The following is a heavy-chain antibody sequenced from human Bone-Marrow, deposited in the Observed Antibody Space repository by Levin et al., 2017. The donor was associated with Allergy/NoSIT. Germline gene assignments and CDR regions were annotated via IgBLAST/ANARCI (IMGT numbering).Heavy chain of an antibody. CDR3: PLLLWFGESRNYYYYMDV. V-gene: IGHV3-23*01. D-gene: IGHD3-10*01. CDR2: ISGSGGST. J-gene: IGHJ6*03. Sequence: SGGSLRLSCAASGFTFSSYAMSWVRQAPGKGLEWVSAISGSGGSTYYADSVKGRFTISRDNSKNTLYLQMNSLRAEDTAVYYCPLLLWFGESRNYYYYMDVWGKGTTVTVSS. CDR1: GFTFSSYA.